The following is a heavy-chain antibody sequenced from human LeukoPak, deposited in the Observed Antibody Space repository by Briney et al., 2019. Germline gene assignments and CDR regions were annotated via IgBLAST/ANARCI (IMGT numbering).Heavy chain of an antibody. CDR1: GYTFTDYY. Sequence: ASVKDSFKASGYTFTDYYVHWVRQAPGQGLEWMGWINPNSGGTIYAQKFQGTVTMTRDTSISTAYMELRRLTSDDTAVYYCAILLLEGVGDSCDLWGRGPMVTVSS. D-gene: IGHD3-16*01. CDR2: INPNSGGT. V-gene: IGHV1-2*02. CDR3: AILLLEGVGDSCDL. J-gene: IGHJ3*01.